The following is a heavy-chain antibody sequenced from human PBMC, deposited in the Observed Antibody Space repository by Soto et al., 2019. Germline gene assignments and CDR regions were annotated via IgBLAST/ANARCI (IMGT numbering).Heavy chain of an antibody. V-gene: IGHV3-23*01. CDR2: ISGSGGST. D-gene: IGHD4-17*01. CDR1: GYTFSSYV. CDR3: AKDNGDYPGFDY. Sequence: EVQLLESGGGLVQPGGSLRLSCAASGYTFSSYVMSWVRQAPGKGLEWVSAISGSGGSTYYADSVKGRFTISRDNSKNTLYLQMNSLRAEDTAVYYCAKDNGDYPGFDYWGQGTLVTVSS. J-gene: IGHJ4*02.